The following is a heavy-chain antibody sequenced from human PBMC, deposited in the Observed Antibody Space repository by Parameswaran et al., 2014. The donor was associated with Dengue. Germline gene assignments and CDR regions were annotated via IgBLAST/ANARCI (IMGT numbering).Heavy chain of an antibody. V-gene: IGHV1-3*01. Sequence: WVRQAPGQRLEWMGWINAGNGNTKYSQKFQGRVTITRDTSASTAYMELSSLRSEDTAVYYCARSYDFWSGYRDAFDIWGQGTMVTVSS. CDR2: INAGNGNT. J-gene: IGHJ3*02. CDR3: ARSYDFWSGYRDAFDI. D-gene: IGHD3-3*01.